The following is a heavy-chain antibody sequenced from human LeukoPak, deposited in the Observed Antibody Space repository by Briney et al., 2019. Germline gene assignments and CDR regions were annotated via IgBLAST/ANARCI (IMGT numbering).Heavy chain of an antibody. CDR3: ARDRYDFWSGFDY. Sequence: GGSLRLSCAASGFMFSSYSMNWVRQAPGKGLEWVSYITSSSSTIYYADSVKGRFTISRDNAKNSLYLQMNSLRAEDTAVYYCARDRYDFWSGFDYWGQGTLVTVSS. CDR1: GFMFSSYS. D-gene: IGHD3-3*01. J-gene: IGHJ4*02. CDR2: ITSSSSTI. V-gene: IGHV3-48*04.